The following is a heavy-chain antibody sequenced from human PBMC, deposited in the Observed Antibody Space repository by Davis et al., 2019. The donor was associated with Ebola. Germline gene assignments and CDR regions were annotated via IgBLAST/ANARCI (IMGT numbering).Heavy chain of an antibody. CDR3: AKGIWNYEGPRGGDYYYYYGMDV. V-gene: IGHV3-23*01. D-gene: IGHD1-7*01. Sequence: PGGSLRLSCAASGFTFSSYAMSWVRQAPGKGLEWVSAISGSGGSTYYADSVKGRFTISRDNSKNTLYLQMNSLRAEDTAVYYCAKGIWNYEGPRGGDYYYYYGMDVWGQGTTVTVSS. J-gene: IGHJ6*02. CDR1: GFTFSSYA. CDR2: ISGSGGST.